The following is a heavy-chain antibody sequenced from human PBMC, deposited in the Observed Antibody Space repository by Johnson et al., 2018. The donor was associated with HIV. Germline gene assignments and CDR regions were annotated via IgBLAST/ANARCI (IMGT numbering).Heavy chain of an antibody. V-gene: IGHV3-30*02. CDR3: AKEDGSVGATTGNAFDI. CDR2: IRYDGSNN. CDR1: GFTFSSYG. J-gene: IGHJ3*02. Sequence: QVQLVESGGGVVQPGGSLRLSCAASGFTFSSYGMHLVRQAPGKGLEWVAFIRYDGSNNYYADSVKGRFTISRDNSKNTLYLQMNSLRAEDTAVYYCAKEDGSVGATTGNAFDIWGQGTMVTVSS. D-gene: IGHD1-26*01.